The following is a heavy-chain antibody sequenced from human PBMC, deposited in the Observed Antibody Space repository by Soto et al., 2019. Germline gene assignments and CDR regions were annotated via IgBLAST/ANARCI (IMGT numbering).Heavy chain of an antibody. Sequence: ETLSLTCTVSCDSISSYFWSWIRQPAGKGLEWIGRVHTSGSTTYNPSLKSRVTMSVDTSKSQFSLKLTSVTAADTAVYLCAGMPYSGDIRLDHWGPGNLVTVSS. J-gene: IGHJ1*01. D-gene: IGHD4-17*01. CDR2: VHTSGST. CDR3: AGMPYSGDIRLDH. V-gene: IGHV4-4*07. CDR1: CDSISSYF.